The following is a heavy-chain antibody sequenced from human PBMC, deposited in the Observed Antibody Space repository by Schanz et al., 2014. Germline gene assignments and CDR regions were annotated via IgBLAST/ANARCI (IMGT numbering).Heavy chain of an antibody. CDR2: IYYNGTNK. J-gene: IGHJ6*02. D-gene: IGHD5-12*01. CDR3: AKELNRRGGQTNFYCYYGMDV. CDR1: GFNFSNYD. Sequence: QVQLVESGGGVVQPGRSLRLSCAASGFNFSNYDIHWVRQAPGKGLEWVALIYYNGTNKYYADSVKGRFTISRDNSQNTIKLQMKPIRPTDKDINHCAKELNRRGGQTNFYCYYGMDVWGQGTTVTVSS. V-gene: IGHV3-30*18.